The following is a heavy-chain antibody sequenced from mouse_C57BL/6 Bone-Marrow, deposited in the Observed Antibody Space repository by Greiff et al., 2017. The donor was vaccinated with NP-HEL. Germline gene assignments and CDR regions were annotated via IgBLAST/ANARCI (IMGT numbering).Heavy chain of an antibody. CDR2: LDPSDSYT. CDR3: ARNSPYYYGSSHYFDY. V-gene: IGHV1-69*01. Sequence: QVQLQQPGAELVMPGASVKLSCKASGYTFTSYWMHLVKQRPGQGLEWIGELDPSDSYTNYNQKFTGKSTLTVDKSSSTAYMQLSSLTSEDSAVYYCARNSPYYYGSSHYFDYWGQGTTLTVSS. CDR1: GYTFTSYW. D-gene: IGHD1-1*01. J-gene: IGHJ2*01.